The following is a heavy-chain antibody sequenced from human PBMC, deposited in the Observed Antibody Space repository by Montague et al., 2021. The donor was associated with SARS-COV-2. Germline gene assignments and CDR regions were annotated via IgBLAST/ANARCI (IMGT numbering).Heavy chain of an antibody. CDR1: GFTFSSYS. CDR3: ARGPYSSDQLFHYYYGMDV. CDR2: ISSSSSYI. Sequence: SLRLSCAASGFTFSSYSMNWVRQAPGKGLEWVSSISSSSSYIYYTDSVXGRFTISRDNAKNSLYLQMNSLRAEDTAVYYCARGPYSSDQLFHYYYGMDVWGQGPRSPSP. D-gene: IGHD6-19*01. J-gene: IGHJ6*02. V-gene: IGHV3-21*01.